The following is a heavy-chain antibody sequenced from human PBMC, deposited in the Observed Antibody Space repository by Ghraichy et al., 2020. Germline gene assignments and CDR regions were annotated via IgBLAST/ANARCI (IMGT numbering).Heavy chain of an antibody. J-gene: IGHJ4*01. D-gene: IGHD3-22*01. V-gene: IGHV4-39*07. CDR2: IYYSGST. Sequence: SETLSLTCTVSGGSISSSSYYWGWIRQPPGKGLEWIGSIYYSGSTYYNPSLKSQVTISVNTSKNQFSLKLSSVTAADTAVYYCARIMIVGGSWYFDYWGHGTLVTVSS. CDR1: GGSISSSSYY. CDR3: ARIMIVGGSWYFDY.